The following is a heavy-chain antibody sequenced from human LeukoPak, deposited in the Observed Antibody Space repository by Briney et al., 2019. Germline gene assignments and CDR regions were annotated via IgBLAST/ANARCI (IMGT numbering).Heavy chain of an antibody. Sequence: PSETLSLTCTVSGDSISYYYWSWIRQPPGKGLEWIGKIYYSGNTNYNPSLKSRVTISVDTSKNQFSLKLSSVTAADTAVYYCARVRGYSYDSGDFDYWGQGNLVTVSS. CDR3: ARVRGYSYDSGDFDY. CDR1: GDSISYYY. CDR2: IYYSGNT. J-gene: IGHJ4*02. D-gene: IGHD5-18*01. V-gene: IGHV4-59*01.